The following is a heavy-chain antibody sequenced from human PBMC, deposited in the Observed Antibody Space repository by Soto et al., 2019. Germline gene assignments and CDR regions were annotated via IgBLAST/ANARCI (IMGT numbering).Heavy chain of an antibody. D-gene: IGHD3-10*01. CDR3: ATNGLVRGGTFDY. V-gene: IGHV1-24*01. CDR1: GYTLTELS. CDR2: FDPEDGET. Sequence: ASVKVSCKVSGYTLTELSMHWMRQAPGRGLEWMGGFDPEDGETIYAQKFQGRVTMTEDTSTDTAYMELSSLRSEDTAVYYCATNGLVRGGTFDYWGQGTLVTVSS. J-gene: IGHJ4*02.